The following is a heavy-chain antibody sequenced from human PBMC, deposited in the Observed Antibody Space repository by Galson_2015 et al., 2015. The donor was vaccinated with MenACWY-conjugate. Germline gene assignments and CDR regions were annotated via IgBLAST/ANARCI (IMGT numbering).Heavy chain of an antibody. CDR3: ARDRLGTYYYGSGRGPDY. D-gene: IGHD3-10*01. CDR1: GFTFSSYE. CDR2: ISSSGSTI. J-gene: IGHJ4*02. V-gene: IGHV3-48*03. Sequence: SLRLSCAASGFTFSSYEMNWVRQAPGKGLEWVSYISSSGSTIYYADSVKGRFTTSRDNAKNSLYLQMSSLGAEDTAVYYCARDRLGTYYYGSGRGPDYWGQGTLVTVSS.